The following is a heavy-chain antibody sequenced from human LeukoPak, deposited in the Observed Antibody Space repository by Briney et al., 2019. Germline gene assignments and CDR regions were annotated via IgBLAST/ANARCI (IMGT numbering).Heavy chain of an antibody. J-gene: IGHJ4*02. Sequence: GRSLRLSCAASGFTFSSYEMNWVRQAPGKGLEWVSYISSSGSTIYYADSVKGRFTISRDNAKNSLYLQMNSLRAEDTAFYYCARVESFYWDSWGQGTLVTVSS. CDR2: ISSSGSTI. CDR3: ARVESFYWDS. D-gene: IGHD3-16*02. V-gene: IGHV3-48*03. CDR1: GFTFSSYE.